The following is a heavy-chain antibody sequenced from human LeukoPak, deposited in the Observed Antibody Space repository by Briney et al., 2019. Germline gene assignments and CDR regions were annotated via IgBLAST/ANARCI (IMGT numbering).Heavy chain of an antibody. J-gene: IGHJ4*02. V-gene: IGHV4-59*01. D-gene: IGHD1-14*01. Sequence: SETLSLTCTVPGGSINSYYWSWIRQPPGKGLEYIGYIYHSGCTNYNPSLKSRVTISVDTSKNQFSLELSSVTAADTAVYYCARMYITSPYYFDYWGQATLVTASS. CDR2: IYHSGCT. CDR1: GGSINSYY. CDR3: ARMYITSPYYFDY.